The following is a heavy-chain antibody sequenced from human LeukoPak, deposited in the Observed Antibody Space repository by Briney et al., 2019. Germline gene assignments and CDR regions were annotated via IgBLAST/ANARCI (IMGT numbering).Heavy chain of an antibody. CDR3: ARACSQGDYDFGD. CDR1: GGSISSGGYS. D-gene: IGHD3-3*01. Sequence: SETLSLTCAVSGGSISSGGYSWSWIRQPPGKGLEWIGYIYHSGSTYYNPSLKSRVTISVDRSKNQFSLKLSSVTAADTAVYYCARACSQGDYDFGDWGQGTLVTVSS. CDR2: IYHSGST. V-gene: IGHV4-30-2*01. J-gene: IGHJ4*02.